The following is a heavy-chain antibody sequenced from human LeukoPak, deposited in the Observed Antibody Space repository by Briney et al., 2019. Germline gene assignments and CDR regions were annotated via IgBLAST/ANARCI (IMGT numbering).Heavy chain of an antibody. V-gene: IGHV3-23*01. CDR3: VNFRSYGLQVDY. Sequence: PGGSLRLSCAASEFSVGSNYMTWVRQAPGKGLEWVSVISGSGDSTYYADSVKGRFTISRDNSKNTLYLQLNSLRAEDTAIYYCVNFRSYGLQVDYWGQGTLVTVSS. CDR2: ISGSGDST. D-gene: IGHD4-17*01. CDR1: EFSVGSNY. J-gene: IGHJ4*02.